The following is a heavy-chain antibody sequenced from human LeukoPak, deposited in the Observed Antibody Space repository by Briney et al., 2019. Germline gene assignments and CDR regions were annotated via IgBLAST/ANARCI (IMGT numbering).Heavy chain of an antibody. CDR2: ISWDGNKK. Sequence: GGPLRLSCGASGFTFRGYTMHWVRQAPGKGLQWVAVISWDGNKKFYADSVEGRFTISRDNSKNTLSLQMNSLRLEDTALYYCAREGGNSTSWGYFDYWGQGTLVTVS. CDR3: AREGGNSTSWGYFDY. CDR1: GFTFRGYT. V-gene: IGHV3-30*04. D-gene: IGHD6-13*01. J-gene: IGHJ4*02.